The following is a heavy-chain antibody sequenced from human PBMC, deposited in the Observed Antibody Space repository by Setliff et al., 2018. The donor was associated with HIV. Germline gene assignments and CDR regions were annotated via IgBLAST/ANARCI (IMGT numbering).Heavy chain of an antibody. V-gene: IGHV4-30-4*08. CDR2: IYYSGST. Sequence: TLSLTCPVSGGSISSGDYYWSWIRQPPGKGLEWIGYIYYSGSTYYNPSLKSRVTISVDTSKNQFSLKLSSVTAADTAVYYCARDGYSSSWYVISGSFDYWGQGILVTVSS. CDR1: GGSISSGDYY. D-gene: IGHD6-13*01. CDR3: ARDGYSSSWYVISGSFDY. J-gene: IGHJ4*02.